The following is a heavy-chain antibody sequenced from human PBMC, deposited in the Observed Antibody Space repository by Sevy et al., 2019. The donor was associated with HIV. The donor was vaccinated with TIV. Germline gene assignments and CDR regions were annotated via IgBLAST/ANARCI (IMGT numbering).Heavy chain of an antibody. CDR1: GFNFGDYP. CDR3: SKGGSGTGWFDP. Sequence: GGSLRFSCRASGFNFGDYPMSWFRQAPGKGLAWVGFIRSKASGGTTQYAASVKGRFTISRDDSESIAYLQMNSLKIEDTAVYYCSKGGSGTGWFDPWGQGTLVTVSS. J-gene: IGHJ5*02. CDR2: IRSKASGGTT. V-gene: IGHV3-49*03. D-gene: IGHD3-10*01.